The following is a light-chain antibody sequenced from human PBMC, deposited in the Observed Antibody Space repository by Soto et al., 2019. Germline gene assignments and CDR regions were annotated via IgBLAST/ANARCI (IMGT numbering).Light chain of an antibody. J-gene: IGKJ2*01. V-gene: IGKV3-20*01. Sequence: LILTQSPGTLSLSPGERATLSCRASESVRNNSLAWYQQHPGQAPRFLIFGASSRATGSPDRFTGTGSGADFSLTISRLEPDDSGVYFCHHYGYGADTFGQGTKLEIK. CDR1: ESVRNNS. CDR3: HHYGYGADT. CDR2: GAS.